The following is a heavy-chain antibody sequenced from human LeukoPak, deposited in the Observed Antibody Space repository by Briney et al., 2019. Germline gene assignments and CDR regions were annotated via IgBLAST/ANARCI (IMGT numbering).Heavy chain of an antibody. CDR2: ISSSSSII. J-gene: IGHJ3*02. CDR3: ARNGAYCSGGSCYDAAFDI. D-gene: IGHD2-15*01. Sequence: GGSLRLSCAASGFTFSSYSMNWVRQAPGKGLEWVSYISSSSSIIYYADSVKGRFTISRDNAKNSLYLQMNSLSAEDTAVYYCARNGAYCSGGSCYDAAFDIWGQGTMVSVSS. V-gene: IGHV3-48*01. CDR1: GFTFSSYS.